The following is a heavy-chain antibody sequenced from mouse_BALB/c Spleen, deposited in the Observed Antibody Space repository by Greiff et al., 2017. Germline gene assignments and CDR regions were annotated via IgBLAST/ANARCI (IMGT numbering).Heavy chain of an antibody. CDR3: ARQIYDGPFYAMDY. V-gene: IGHV5-9-4*01. CDR1: GFTFSSYA. J-gene: IGHJ4*01. Sequence: EVQRVESGGGLVKPGGSLKLSCAASGFTFSSYAMSWVRQSPEKRLEWVAEISSGGSYTYYPDTVTGRFTISRDNAKNTLYLEMSSLRSEDTAMYYCARQIYDGPFYAMDYWGQGTSVTVSS. CDR2: ISSGGSYT. D-gene: IGHD2-3*01.